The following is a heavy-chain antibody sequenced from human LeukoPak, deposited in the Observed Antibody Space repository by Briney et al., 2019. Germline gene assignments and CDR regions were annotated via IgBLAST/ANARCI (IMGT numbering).Heavy chain of an antibody. J-gene: IGHJ4*02. D-gene: IGHD3-9*01. V-gene: IGHV3-23*03. Sequence: GGSLRLSCAASGFTFSSYGMSWVRQAPGKGLEWVSVIYRGGTTYYADSVKGRFIISRDNSKNTLYLQMNILRAEDTAVYYCAKVSESNYDILTGYYTPYYFDYWGQGTLVTVSS. CDR3: AKVSESNYDILTGYYTPYYFDY. CDR1: GFTFSSYG. CDR2: IYRGGTT.